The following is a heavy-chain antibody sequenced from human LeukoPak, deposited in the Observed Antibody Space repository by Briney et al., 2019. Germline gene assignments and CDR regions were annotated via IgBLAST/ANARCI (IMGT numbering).Heavy chain of an antibody. V-gene: IGHV4-39*01. CDR1: GGSICSTFYH. CDR3: ATLYSSGWYFGS. J-gene: IGHJ4*02. CDR2: IYYSAFT. D-gene: IGHD6-19*01. Sequence: SQTLSLTCTVSGGSICSTFYHWGWIRPPPGKGLEWVGRIYYSAFTYYTPSLKSRVSISVDPSTNPFSMKLRCVLAAHPAVFYCATLYSSGWYFGSWGQGTLVTVSS.